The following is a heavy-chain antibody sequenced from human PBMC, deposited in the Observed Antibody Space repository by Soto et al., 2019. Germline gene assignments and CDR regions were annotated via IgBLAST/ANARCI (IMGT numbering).Heavy chain of an antibody. D-gene: IGHD3-10*01. V-gene: IGHV3-30-3*01. CDR1: GFTFSSYA. CDR3: ARGLSSPSVTMVRGVPYYYGMDV. J-gene: IGHJ6*02. CDR2: ISYDGSNK. Sequence: QVQLVESGGGVVQPGRSLRLSCAASGFTFSSYAMHWVRQAPGKGLEWVAVISYDGSNKYYADSVKGRFTISRDNSTNSRYLQMNGLRDEDTVVYYCARGLSSPSVTMVRGVPYYYGMDVWGQGTTVTVSS.